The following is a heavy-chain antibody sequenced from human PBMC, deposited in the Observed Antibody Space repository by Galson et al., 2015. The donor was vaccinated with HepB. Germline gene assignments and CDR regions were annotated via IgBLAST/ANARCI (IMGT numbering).Heavy chain of an antibody. Sequence: SLRLSCAASGFTFSNAWMSWVRQAPGKGLEWIAFISRSSIPIYYTDSVKGRFTIFRDTAKNSLFLQMNSLRVEDTGVYYCAREGDLGFLQLWGQGTLAVVSS. CDR3: AREGDLGFLQL. D-gene: IGHD1-1*01. J-gene: IGHJ1*01. CDR1: GFTFSNAW. V-gene: IGHV3-48*04. CDR2: ISRSSIPI.